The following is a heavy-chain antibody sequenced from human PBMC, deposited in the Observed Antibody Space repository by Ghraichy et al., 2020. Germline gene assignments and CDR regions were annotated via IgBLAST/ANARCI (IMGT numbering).Heavy chain of an antibody. CDR2: LSGSGDTT. CDR1: GLTFRNYA. D-gene: IGHD2-21*02. J-gene: IGHJ2*01. V-gene: IGHV3-23*01. Sequence: GESLNISCAASGLTFRNYAMNWVRQAPGKGLEWVSALSGSGDTTYYAASVKGRFTISRDNSKNTLYLQMNSLSPEDTAIYYCAKDMGDSVAWYFDLWGRGTLVTVSS. CDR3: AKDMGDSVAWYFDL.